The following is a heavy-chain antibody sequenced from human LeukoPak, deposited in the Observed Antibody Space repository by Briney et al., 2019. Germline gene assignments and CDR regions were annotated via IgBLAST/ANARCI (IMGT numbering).Heavy chain of an antibody. J-gene: IGHJ4*02. CDR2: IIPIFGTA. CDR3: AREEGVGEPFDY. D-gene: IGHD1-26*01. V-gene: IGHV1-69*01. Sequence: SVKVSCRASGGTFSSYAISWVRQAPGQGLEWMGGIIPIFGTANYAQKFQGRVTITADESTSTAYMELSSLRSEDTAVYYCAREEGVGEPFDYWGQGTLVTVSS. CDR1: GGTFSSYA.